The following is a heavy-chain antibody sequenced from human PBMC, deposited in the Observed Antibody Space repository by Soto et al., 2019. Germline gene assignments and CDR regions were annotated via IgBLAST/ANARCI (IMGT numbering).Heavy chain of an antibody. CDR2: ISWNSGSI. Sequence: EVQLVESGGGLVQPGRSLRLSCAASGFTFDDYAMHWVRQAPGKGLEWVSGISWNSGSIGYADSVKGRFTISRDNAKNSLYLQMNSLRAEDTALYYCAKDGFGEPYNWFDPWGQGTLVTVSS. CDR1: GFTFDDYA. D-gene: IGHD3-10*01. CDR3: AKDGFGEPYNWFDP. V-gene: IGHV3-9*01. J-gene: IGHJ5*02.